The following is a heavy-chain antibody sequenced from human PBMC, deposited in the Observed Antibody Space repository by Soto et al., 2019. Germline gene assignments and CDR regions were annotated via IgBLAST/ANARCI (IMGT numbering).Heavy chain of an antibody. D-gene: IGHD3-3*01. J-gene: IGHJ6*03. V-gene: IGHV4-59*08. Sequence: SETLSLTCTVSGGSISSYYWSWIRQPPGKGLEWIGYIYYSGSTNYNPSLKSRVTISVDTSKNQFSLKLSSVTAADTAVYYCARQFWFTASRGYYYYYMDVRGKGTTVTVSS. CDR3: ARQFWFTASRGYYYYYMDV. CDR1: GGSISSYY. CDR2: IYYSGST.